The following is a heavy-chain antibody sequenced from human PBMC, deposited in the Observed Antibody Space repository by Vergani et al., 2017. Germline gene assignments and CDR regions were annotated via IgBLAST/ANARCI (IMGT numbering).Heavy chain of an antibody. D-gene: IGHD4-17*01. Sequence: QLQLQESGPGLVKPSETLSLTCTVSGGSISSSSYYWGWIRQPPGKGLEWIGRIYYSGSTYYNPSLKSRVTISVDTSKNQFSLKLSSVTAADSAVYYCARSWSEYGDYVFDYWGQGTLVTVSS. J-gene: IGHJ4*02. CDR2: IYYSGST. V-gene: IGHV4-39*01. CDR1: GGSISSSSYY. CDR3: ARSWSEYGDYVFDY.